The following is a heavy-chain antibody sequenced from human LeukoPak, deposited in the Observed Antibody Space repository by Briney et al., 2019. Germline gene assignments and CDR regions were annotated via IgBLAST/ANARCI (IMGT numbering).Heavy chain of an antibody. D-gene: IGHD3-9*01. CDR1: GFTFSSYA. CDR3: ARDRAYYDILTGYYPHYYYYYYYMDV. Sequence: GRSLRLSCAASGFTFSSYAMHWVRQAPGKGLEWVAVISYDGSNKYYADSVKGRFTISRDNSKNTLYLQMNSLRAEDTAVYYCARDRAYYDILTGYYPHYYYYYYYMDVWGKGTTVTVSS. V-gene: IGHV3-30*04. J-gene: IGHJ6*03. CDR2: ISYDGSNK.